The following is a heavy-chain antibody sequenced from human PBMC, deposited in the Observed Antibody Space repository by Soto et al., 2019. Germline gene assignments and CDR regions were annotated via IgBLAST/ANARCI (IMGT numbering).Heavy chain of an antibody. D-gene: IGHD5-12*01. Sequence: QLQLQESGPGLVKPSETLSLTCTVSGGSISSSSYYWGWIRQPPGKGLEWIGSIYYSGSTYYNPSLKSRVTISVDTSKNQFSLQLSSVTAADTAVYYCAQSTYDSHWYFDLWGRGTLVTVSS. CDR3: AQSTYDSHWYFDL. CDR1: GGSISSSSYY. V-gene: IGHV4-39*01. CDR2: IYYSGST. J-gene: IGHJ2*01.